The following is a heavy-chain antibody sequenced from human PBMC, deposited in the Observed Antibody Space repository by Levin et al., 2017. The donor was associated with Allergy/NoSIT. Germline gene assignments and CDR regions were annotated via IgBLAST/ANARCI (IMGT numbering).Heavy chain of an antibody. V-gene: IGHV1-46*03. Sequence: PSASVKVSCKASGYTFTSYYMHWVRQAPGQGLEWMGIINPSGGSTSYAQKFQGRVTMTRDTSTSTVYMELSSLRSEDTAVYYCAHMSVWGSYRYEDAFDIWGQGTMVTVSS. CDR2: INPSGGST. J-gene: IGHJ3*02. D-gene: IGHD3-16*02. CDR3: AHMSVWGSYRYEDAFDI. CDR1: GYTFTSYY.